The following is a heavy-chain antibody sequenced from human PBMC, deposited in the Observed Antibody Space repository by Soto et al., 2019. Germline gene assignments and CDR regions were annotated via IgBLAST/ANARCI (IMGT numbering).Heavy chain of an antibody. V-gene: IGHV1-18*01. CDR2: ISAYNGNT. J-gene: IGHJ6*02. CDR3: ARAVRRFPAYYYGMDV. CDR1: GYTFTSYG. Sequence: QVQLVQPGAEVKKPGASVKVSCKASGYTFTSYGISWVRQAPGQGLEWMGWISAYNGNTNYAQKLQGRVTMTTDTSTSTAYMELRSLRSDDTAVYYCARAVRRFPAYYYGMDVWGQGTTVTVSS. D-gene: IGHD3-3*01.